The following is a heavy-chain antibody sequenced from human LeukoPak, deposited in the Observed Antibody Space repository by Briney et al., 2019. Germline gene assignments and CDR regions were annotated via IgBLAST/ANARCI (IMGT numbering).Heavy chain of an antibody. CDR1: GFIFSSYS. CDR2: ISSSSSPI. J-gene: IGHJ4*02. CDR3: ARLWGSYRYTFDY. V-gene: IGHV3-48*01. D-gene: IGHD3-16*02. Sequence: GGSLRLSCAASGFIFSSYSMNWVRQAPGKGLEWVSYISSSSSPIYYADSVKGRFTISRDNAKNSLYLQMNSLRAEDTAVYYCARLWGSYRYTFDYWGQGTLVTVSS.